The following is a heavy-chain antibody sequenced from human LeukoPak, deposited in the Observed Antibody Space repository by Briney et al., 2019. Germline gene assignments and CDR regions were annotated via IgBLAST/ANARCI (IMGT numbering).Heavy chain of an antibody. Sequence: ASVKVSCKASGYTFTSYDINWLRQATGQGLEWMGWMYPNSGNTGYAQKFQGRVTMTRNTSMSTAYMELSSLRSEDTAVYYCAIRTPVDIVATLGERVKKGLDYWGQGTLVTVSS. CDR3: AIRTPVDIVATLGERVKKGLDY. D-gene: IGHD5-12*01. CDR2: MYPNSGNT. CDR1: GYTFTSYD. V-gene: IGHV1-8*01. J-gene: IGHJ4*02.